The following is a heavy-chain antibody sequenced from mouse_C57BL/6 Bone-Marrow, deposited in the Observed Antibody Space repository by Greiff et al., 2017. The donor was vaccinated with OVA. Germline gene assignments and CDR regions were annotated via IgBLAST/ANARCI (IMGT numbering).Heavy chain of an antibody. CDR1: GFTFSSYG. CDR3: ARNGYYLSWFAY. D-gene: IGHD2-3*01. Sequence: VQLQQSGGDLVKPGGSLKLSCAASGFTFSSYGMSWVRQTPDKRLEWVATISSGGSYTYYPDSVKGRFTISRDNAKNTLYLQMSSLKSEDTAMYYCARNGYYLSWFAYWGQGTLVTVSA. CDR2: ISSGGSYT. J-gene: IGHJ3*01. V-gene: IGHV5-6*01.